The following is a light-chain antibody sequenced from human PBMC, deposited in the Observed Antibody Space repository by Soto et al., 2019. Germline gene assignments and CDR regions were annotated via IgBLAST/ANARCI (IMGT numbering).Light chain of an antibody. CDR2: DAS. V-gene: IGKV1-5*01. CDR3: QQFIDGWT. Sequence: IQMTQSPSTLSASIGDRVTITCRASQSINNRLAWYQQMPGKAPNLLIYDASSLESGVPPRFRGSGSETEFTLTISGLQPDDFATYYCQQFIDGWTLGQGTKVDIK. CDR1: QSINNR. J-gene: IGKJ1*01.